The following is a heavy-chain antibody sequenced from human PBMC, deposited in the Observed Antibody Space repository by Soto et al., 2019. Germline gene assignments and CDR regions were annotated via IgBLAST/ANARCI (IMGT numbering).Heavy chain of an antibody. CDR2: NIPIFGTT. CDR1: GGTFSNYP. V-gene: IGHV1-69*01. CDR3: ARGLYCGGGCYSHFDY. J-gene: IGHJ4*02. D-gene: IGHD2-21*02. Sequence: VQLVQSGAEVKKPGSSVKVSCKASGGTFSNYPFIWVRQAPGQGLDWMGGNIPIFGTTDYGQRFQGRVTITADESTNTAYMELSSLRSDDTAVYYCARGLYCGGGCYSHFDYWGQGTLVTVSS.